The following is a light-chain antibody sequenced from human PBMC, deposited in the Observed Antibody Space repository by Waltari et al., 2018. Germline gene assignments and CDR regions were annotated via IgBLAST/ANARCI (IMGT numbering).Light chain of an antibody. CDR1: QSVSRNY. V-gene: IGKV3-20*01. J-gene: IGKJ2*01. Sequence: EIVLTQSPGTLSLSPGERATLPCRASQSVSRNYLAWYQQKPGQAPRLLIYGASSRATGSPDRFSGSGSGTDFTLTISRLEPEDFAVYYCQQYGSSPYTFGQGTKLEIK. CDR2: GAS. CDR3: QQYGSSPYT.